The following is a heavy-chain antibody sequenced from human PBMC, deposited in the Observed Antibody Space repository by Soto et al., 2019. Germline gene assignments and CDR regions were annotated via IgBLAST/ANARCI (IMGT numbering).Heavy chain of an antibody. CDR3: ARYCNGGACYSASLDY. CDR1: PFTFRSYS. D-gene: IGHD2-15*01. Sequence: PGGSLRLSCAASPFTFRSYSMHWVRQAPGKGLEWVTSISYDGSKESYADSVKGRFAVSRDNSKNTLYLQMNSLRPEDTAVYYCARYCNGGACYSASLDYWGQGTXVTVSS. V-gene: IGHV3-30*09. J-gene: IGHJ4*02. CDR2: ISYDGSKE.